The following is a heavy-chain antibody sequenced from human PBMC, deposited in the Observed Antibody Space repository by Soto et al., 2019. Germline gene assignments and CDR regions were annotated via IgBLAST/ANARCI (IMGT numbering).Heavy chain of an antibody. CDR3: ARPHCSGGSRYYYYGMDV. D-gene: IGHD2-15*01. CDR2: ISGSGGST. CDR1: GFTFSSYA. V-gene: IGHV3-23*01. Sequence: GGSLRLSCAASGFTFSSYAMSWVRQAPGKGLEWVSAISGSGGSTYYADSVKGRFTISRDNSKNTLYLQMNSLRAEDTALYYCARPHCSGGSRYYYYGMDVWGQGTTVTVSS. J-gene: IGHJ6*02.